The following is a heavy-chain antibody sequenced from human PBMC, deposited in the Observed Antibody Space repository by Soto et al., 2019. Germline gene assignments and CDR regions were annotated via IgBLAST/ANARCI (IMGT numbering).Heavy chain of an antibody. CDR2: IRSKAYGGTT. D-gene: IGHD3-16*01. J-gene: IGHJ4*02. V-gene: IGHV3-49*04. Sequence: PGGSLRLFCTASGFTFGDYAMSWVRQAPGKGLEWVGFIRSKAYGGTTEYAASVKGRFTISRDDSKSIAYLQMNSLKTEDTAVYYCTREFEGAFDYWGQGTLVTVSS. CDR1: GFTFGDYA. CDR3: TREFEGAFDY.